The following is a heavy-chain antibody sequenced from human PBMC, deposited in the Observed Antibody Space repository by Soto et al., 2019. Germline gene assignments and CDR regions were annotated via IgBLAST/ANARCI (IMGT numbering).Heavy chain of an antibody. CDR1: GFTFSTYG. CDR3: ARDTSSWFDP. J-gene: IGHJ5*02. Sequence: QVQLVESGGGVVQPGRSLRLSCAASGFTFSTYGMHWVRQAPGKGLEWVAIIWFDGSNKYYADSVKGRFTISRDNSKNTLYLQMNSLRAEDTAIYYCARDTSSWFDPWGQGTLVTVSS. CDR2: IWFDGSNK. D-gene: IGHD2-2*01. V-gene: IGHV3-33*01.